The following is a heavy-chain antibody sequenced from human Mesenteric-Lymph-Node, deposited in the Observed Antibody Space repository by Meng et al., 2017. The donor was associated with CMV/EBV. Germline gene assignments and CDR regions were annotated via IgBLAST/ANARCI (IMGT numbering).Heavy chain of an antibody. V-gene: IGHV1-69*01. CDR3: ARARVNYYGSGSYGWFDP. J-gene: IGHJ5*02. CDR1: PFRIYA. D-gene: IGHD3-10*01. CDR2: IMPIFGTA. Sequence: PFRIYALSWVRQAPGQGLEWMGGIMPIFGTANYAQEFQGRVTITADESTSTAYMELSSLRSEDTAVYYCARARVNYYGSGSYGWFDPWGQGTLVTVSS.